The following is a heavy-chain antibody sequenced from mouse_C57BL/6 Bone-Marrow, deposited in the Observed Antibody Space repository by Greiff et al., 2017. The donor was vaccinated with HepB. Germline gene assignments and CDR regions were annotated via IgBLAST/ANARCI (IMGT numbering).Heavy chain of an antibody. CDR1: GYTFTDYY. V-gene: IGHV1-84*01. J-gene: IGHJ4*01. Sequence: VQLVESGPELVKPGASVKISCKASGYTFTDYYINWVKQRPGQGLEWIGWIYPGSGNTKYNEKFKGKATLTVDTSSSTAYMQLSSLTSEDSAVYFCALDYYYGSLYYAMDYWGQGTSVTVSS. CDR2: IYPGSGNT. CDR3: ALDYYYGSLYYAMDY. D-gene: IGHD1-1*01.